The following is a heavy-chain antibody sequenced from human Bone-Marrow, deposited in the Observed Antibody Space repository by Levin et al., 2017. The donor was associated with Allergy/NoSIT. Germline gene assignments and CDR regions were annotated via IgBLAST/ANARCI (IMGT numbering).Heavy chain of an antibody. Sequence: SQTLSLTCTVSGDSISSYFWTWVRQSPGKGLEWIGYIYYSGTTNYNPSLKSRVTMSMDTSKNHFSLKLTSVTAADTAVYYCARVVVTAVVASDAFDLWDQGTMVLVSS. CDR2: IYYSGTT. V-gene: IGHV4-59*01. CDR1: GDSISSYF. CDR3: ARVVVTAVVASDAFDL. J-gene: IGHJ3*01. D-gene: IGHD2-21*02.